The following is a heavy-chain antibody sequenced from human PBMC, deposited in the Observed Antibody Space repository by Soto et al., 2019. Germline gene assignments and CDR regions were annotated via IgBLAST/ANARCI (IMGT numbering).Heavy chain of an antibody. V-gene: IGHV1-69*13. D-gene: IGHD5-18*01. CDR2: ISPIFGTA. Sequence: SVKVSCKAPGGTFSSHAISWVRQAPGQGLEWMGGISPIFGTANYAQKFQGRVTINADESTSTAYMELSSLRSEDTAVYDCARVDTAMVKGNYYYYGMDVWGQGTTVTVSS. J-gene: IGHJ6*02. CDR1: GGTFSSHA. CDR3: ARVDTAMVKGNYYYYGMDV.